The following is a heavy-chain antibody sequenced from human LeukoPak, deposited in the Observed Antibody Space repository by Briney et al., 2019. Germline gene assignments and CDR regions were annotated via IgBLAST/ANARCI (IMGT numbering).Heavy chain of an antibody. CDR2: ISGTGGRT. V-gene: IGHV3-23*01. CDR1: GFTFSSYS. CDR3: AKGLHGGVGYGVDV. J-gene: IGHJ6*02. Sequence: GALRLSCAASGFTFSSYSMNWVRQAPGKGLEWVSSISGTGGRTYSADSVKGRFTISRDNSKNTLYLQMKNLRVEHTAVYYCAKGLHGGVGYGVDVWGQGTTVSVSS. D-gene: IGHD3-16*01.